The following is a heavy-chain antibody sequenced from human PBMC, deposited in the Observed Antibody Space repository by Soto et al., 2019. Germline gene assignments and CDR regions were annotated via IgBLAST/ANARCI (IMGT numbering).Heavy chain of an antibody. J-gene: IGHJ5*02. V-gene: IGHV1-69*06. D-gene: IGHD3-16*01. CDR3: ARGNKGRGHYGRGRQGWYGP. CDR1: GGTFSSHA. CDR2: IIPVTDTP. Sequence: QVQLVQSGPEVKKPGSSVKVSCKVSGGTFSSHAINWLRQAPGQGLEWMGVIIPVTDTPNNAGKFQGRVTITADKSTTTVYMELSSLTFDNTGVYFWARGNKGRGHYGRGRQGWYGPWGQGTLVTVSS.